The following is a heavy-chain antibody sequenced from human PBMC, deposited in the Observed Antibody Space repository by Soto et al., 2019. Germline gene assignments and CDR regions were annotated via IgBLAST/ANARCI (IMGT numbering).Heavy chain of an antibody. CDR1: GGSISSYY. Sequence: SETLSLTCTVSGGSISSYYWSWIRQPPGKGLEWIGYIYYSGSTNYNPSLKSRVTISVDTSKNQFSLKLSSVTAADTAMYYCARVGSGGRAARPHYFYYWGQGTLVTVS. CDR2: IYYSGST. V-gene: IGHV4-59*01. J-gene: IGHJ4*02. CDR3: ARVGSGGRAARPHYFYY. D-gene: IGHD6-6*01.